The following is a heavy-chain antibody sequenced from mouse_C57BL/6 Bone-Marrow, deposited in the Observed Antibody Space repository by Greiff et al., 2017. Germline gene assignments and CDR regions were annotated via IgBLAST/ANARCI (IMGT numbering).Heavy chain of an antibody. D-gene: IGHD1-1*01. V-gene: IGHV7-1*01. CDR1: GFTFSDFY. CDR2: SRNKANDYTT. Sequence: EVKLMESGGGLVQSGRSLRLSCATSGFTFSDFYMEWVRQAPGKGLEWIAASRNKANDYTTEYSASVKGRFIVSRDTSQSILYLQMNALRAEDTAIYYCARGYYGSSADYWGQGTTLTVSS. CDR3: ARGYYGSSADY. J-gene: IGHJ2*01.